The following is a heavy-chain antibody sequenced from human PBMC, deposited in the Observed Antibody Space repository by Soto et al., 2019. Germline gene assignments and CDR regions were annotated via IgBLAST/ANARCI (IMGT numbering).Heavy chain of an antibody. CDR2: ISSSSSTI. CDR3: ARDQNSGLFDY. J-gene: IGHJ4*02. Sequence: GGSLRLSCAASGFTFSSYSMNWVRQAPGKGLEWVSYISSSSSTIYYADSVKGRFTISRDNAKNSLYLQMNSLRAEDTAVYYCARDQNSGLFDYGGQGTLVTVSS. CDR1: GFTFSSYS. D-gene: IGHD2-15*01. V-gene: IGHV3-48*01.